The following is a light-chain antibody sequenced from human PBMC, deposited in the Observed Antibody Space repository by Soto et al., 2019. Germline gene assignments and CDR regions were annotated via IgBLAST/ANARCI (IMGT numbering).Light chain of an antibody. V-gene: IGKV3-11*01. CDR2: DAS. Sequence: EIMVTQSPATLSLSPGERATLSCRASQSVSSHLAWYQQKPGQAPRLLIYDASNRATGIPARFSGSGSGTDFTLTISSLEPEDFAVYYCQQRADWWTFGQGTKVDIK. CDR3: QQRADWWT. J-gene: IGKJ1*01. CDR1: QSVSSH.